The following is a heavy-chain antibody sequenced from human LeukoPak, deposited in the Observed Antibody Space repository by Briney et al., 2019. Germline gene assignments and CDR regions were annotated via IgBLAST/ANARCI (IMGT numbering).Heavy chain of an antibody. CDR3: ARAMMVVANLWGVYDY. CDR1: GFTFSSYP. D-gene: IGHD3-22*01. V-gene: IGHV3-30-3*01. CDR2: ISYDGSNK. Sequence: GGSLRLSCAASGFTFSSYPIHWVRQAPGKGLEWVAVISYDGSNKYYAQSVKGRFTISRDNSKNTLYLQMNSLRAEDTAVYYCARAMMVVANLWGVYDYWGQGTLVTVSS. J-gene: IGHJ4*02.